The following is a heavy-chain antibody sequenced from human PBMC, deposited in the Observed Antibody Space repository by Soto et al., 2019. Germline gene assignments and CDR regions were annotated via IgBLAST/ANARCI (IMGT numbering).Heavy chain of an antibody. CDR3: AGGLTLGRLSYYCGMDG. V-gene: IGHV1-69*12. D-gene: IGHD7-27*01. CDR2: IIPIFGTA. CDR1: GGTFSSYA. Sequence: QVQLVQSGAEVKKPGSSVKVSCKASGGTFSSYAISWVRQAPGQGLEWMGGIIPIFGTANYAQKFQGRVKVTEEGYKSPGKMEESSLRSEDKAGYYCAGGLTLGRLSYYCGMDGWGQGTPVTGSS. J-gene: IGHJ6*02.